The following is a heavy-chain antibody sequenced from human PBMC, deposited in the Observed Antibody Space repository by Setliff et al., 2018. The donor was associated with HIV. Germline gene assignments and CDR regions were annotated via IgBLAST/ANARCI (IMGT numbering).Heavy chain of an antibody. CDR1: GYTFTDYY. D-gene: IGHD6-25*01. Sequence: ASVKVSCKASGYTFTDYYIHWVQQAPGKGLEWMGRVDPQDGETLYAEKFQGRVTISADTSTDTAYVELSSLRSEDTAMYYCAPVSSGWFDPWGQGTLVTVSS. CDR2: VDPQDGET. CDR3: APVSSGWFDP. J-gene: IGHJ5*02. V-gene: IGHV1-69-2*01.